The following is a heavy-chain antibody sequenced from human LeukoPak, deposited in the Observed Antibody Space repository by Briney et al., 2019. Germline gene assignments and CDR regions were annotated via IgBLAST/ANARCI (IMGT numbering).Heavy chain of an antibody. V-gene: IGHV3-48*04. D-gene: IGHD6-13*01. Sequence: GGSLRLSCAASGFTFSSYSMNWVRQAPGKGLEWVSYISSSSSTIYYADSVKGRFTISRDNAKNSLYLLMNSLRAEDTAVYYCERYSSSWSFDYWGQGTLVTVSS. CDR3: ERYSSSWSFDY. CDR2: ISSSSSTI. J-gene: IGHJ4*02. CDR1: GFTFSSYS.